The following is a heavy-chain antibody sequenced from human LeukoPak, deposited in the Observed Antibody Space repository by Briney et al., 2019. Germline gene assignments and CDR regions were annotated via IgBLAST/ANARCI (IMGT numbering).Heavy chain of an antibody. CDR3: ARQDTWFGIDY. CDR1: GGSFSGYY. Sequence: PSETLSLTCAVYGGSFSGYYWIGIRQPPGKGLEWIGEINHSGSTNYNPSLKSRVTISVDTSKNQFSLKLSSVTAADTAVYYCARQDTWFGIDYWGQGTLVTVSS. CDR2: INHSGST. V-gene: IGHV4-34*01. J-gene: IGHJ4*02. D-gene: IGHD3-10*01.